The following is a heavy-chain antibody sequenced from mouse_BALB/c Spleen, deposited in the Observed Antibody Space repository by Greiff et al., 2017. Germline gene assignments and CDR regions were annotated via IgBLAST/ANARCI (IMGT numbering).Heavy chain of an antibody. J-gene: IGHJ2*01. V-gene: IGHV1-7*01. CDR2: INPSTGYT. CDR3: AGEESVYSPFDY. Sequence: QVQLQQSGAELAKPGASVKMSCKASGYTFTSYWMHWVKQRPGQGLEWIGYINPSTGYTEYNQKFKDKATLTADKSSSTAYMQLSSLTSEDSAVYCCAGEESVYSPFDYWGQGTTLTVSS. CDR1: GYTFTSYW. D-gene: IGHD2-1*01.